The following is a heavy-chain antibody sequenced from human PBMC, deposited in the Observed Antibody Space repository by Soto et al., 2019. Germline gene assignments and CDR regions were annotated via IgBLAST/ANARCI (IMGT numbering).Heavy chain of an antibody. CDR1: GFTFSRYS. V-gene: IGHV3-48*01. Sequence: GGSLRLSCAASGFTFSRYSMNWVRQAPGKGLEWVSYISSSSSTIYYADSVKGRFTISRDNAKNSLYLQMNSLRAEDTAVYYFVRDSAVVVVAALDYWGQGTLVTVSS. CDR2: ISSSSSTI. D-gene: IGHD2-15*01. J-gene: IGHJ4*02. CDR3: VRDSAVVVVAALDY.